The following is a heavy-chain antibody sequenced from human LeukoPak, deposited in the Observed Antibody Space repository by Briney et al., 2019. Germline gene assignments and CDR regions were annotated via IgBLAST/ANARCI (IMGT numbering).Heavy chain of an antibody. V-gene: IGHV3-33*01. CDR2: IWYDESKE. CDR3: ARDAADYGDYGYNYYYGMDV. J-gene: IGHJ6*02. CDR1: GITLSNYG. Sequence: GGSLRLSCAASGITLSNYGMHWVRQAPGKGLEWVAVIWYDESKEYYADSVKGRFTISRDTSENMMYLQMNSLRAEDTAVYYCARDAADYGDYGYNYYYGMDVWGQGTTVIVSS. D-gene: IGHD4-17*01.